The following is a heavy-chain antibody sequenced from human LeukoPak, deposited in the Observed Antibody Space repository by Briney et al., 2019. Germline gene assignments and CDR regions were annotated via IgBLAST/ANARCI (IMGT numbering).Heavy chain of an antibody. D-gene: IGHD3-10*01. J-gene: IGHJ5*02. CDR1: GYTFTSNG. V-gene: IGHV1-2*02. CDR3: ARDGTTYYYGSGSFPAWFDP. CDR2: INPNSGGT. Sequence: ASVKVSCKASGYTFTSNGISWVRQAPGQGLEWMGWINPNSGGTNYAQKFQGRVTMTRDTSISTAYMELSRLRSDDTAVYYCARDGTTYYYGSGSFPAWFDPWGQGTLVTVSS.